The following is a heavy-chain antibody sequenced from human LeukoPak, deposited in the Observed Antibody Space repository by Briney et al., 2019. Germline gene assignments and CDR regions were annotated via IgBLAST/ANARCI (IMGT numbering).Heavy chain of an antibody. D-gene: IGHD6-6*01. CDR1: GGSFSGYY. J-gene: IGHJ4*02. CDR2: INHSGST. V-gene: IGHV4-34*01. Sequence: SETLSLTCAAFGGSFSGYYWNWIRQPPGKGLEWIGEINHSGSTNYNPSLKSRVTISVDTSKNQFSLKLSSVTAADTAVYYCARLARFDYWGQGTLVTVSS. CDR3: ARLARFDY.